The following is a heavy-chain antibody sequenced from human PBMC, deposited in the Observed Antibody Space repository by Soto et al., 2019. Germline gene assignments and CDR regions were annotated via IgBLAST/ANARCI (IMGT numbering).Heavy chain of an antibody. D-gene: IGHD3-16*01. Sequence: QVQLQQWGTGLLKPSETLSLTCAVYGGSFSTYYWAWIRQPPGKGLEWIGETHHSGRTTYSPSLMSRVSISIDTSRNQFSLKLRAVTAADTGVYYCANRLGSFWGQGTLVTVSS. CDR3: ANRLGSF. V-gene: IGHV4-34*01. CDR1: GGSFSTYY. J-gene: IGHJ4*02. CDR2: THHSGRT.